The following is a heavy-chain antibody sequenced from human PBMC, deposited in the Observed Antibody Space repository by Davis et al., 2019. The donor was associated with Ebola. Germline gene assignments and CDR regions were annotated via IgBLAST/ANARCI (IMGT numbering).Heavy chain of an antibody. D-gene: IGHD5-18*01. Sequence: AASVKVSCKASGYTFTSYYMHWVRQAPGQGLEWMGIINPSGGSTSYAQKFQGRVTMTRDKSTSTAYMELRSLRSEDTAVYYCATGQWRLWLIYWGQGTLVTVSS. CDR2: INPSGGST. CDR1: GYTFTSYY. J-gene: IGHJ4*02. CDR3: ATGQWRLWLIY. V-gene: IGHV1-46*03.